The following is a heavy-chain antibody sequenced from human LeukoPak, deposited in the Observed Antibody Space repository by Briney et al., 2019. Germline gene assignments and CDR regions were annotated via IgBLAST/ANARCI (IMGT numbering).Heavy chain of an antibody. CDR3: ARGLYPHSATRGYYMDV. V-gene: IGHV4-59*01. Sequence: SETLSLTCTVSGGSISSYYWSWIRQPPGKGLEWIGYIYYSGSTNYNPSLKSRVTISVDTSKNQFSLKLSSVTAADTAVYYCARGLYPHSATRGYYMDVWAKGPRSPSP. CDR2: IYYSGST. D-gene: IGHD2/OR15-2a*01. J-gene: IGHJ6*03. CDR1: GGSISSYY.